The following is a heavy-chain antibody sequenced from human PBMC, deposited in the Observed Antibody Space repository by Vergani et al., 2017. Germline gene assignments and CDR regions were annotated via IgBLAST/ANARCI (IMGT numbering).Heavy chain of an antibody. CDR2: ISGSGGST. Sequence: EVQLVESGGGLVQPGRSLRLSCAASGFTFDDYAMHWARQTPGKGLEWVSAISGSGGSTYYADSVKGRFTISRDNSKNTLYLQMNSLRAEDTAVYYCAKPTEWGMTTVTTTFDYWGQGTLVTVSS. D-gene: IGHD4-17*01. J-gene: IGHJ4*02. CDR3: AKPTEWGMTTVTTTFDY. CDR1: GFTFDDYA. V-gene: IGHV3-23*04.